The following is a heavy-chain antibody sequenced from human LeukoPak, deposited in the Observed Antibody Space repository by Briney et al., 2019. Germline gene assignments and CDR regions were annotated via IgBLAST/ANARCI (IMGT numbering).Heavy chain of an antibody. V-gene: IGHV3-53*01. J-gene: IGHJ6*03. CDR1: GFTVSDTY. Sequence: GGSLGLSCAASGFTVSDTYMSWVRQAPGKGLEWVAVIYAGGSTYHADSVKGRFVISRDNSDNTLYLQMKTLRAEDTAVYYCAREGRASSRHFYYYLGVWGKGTTVTVSS. D-gene: IGHD6-6*01. CDR2: IYAGGST. CDR3: AREGRASSRHFYYYLGV.